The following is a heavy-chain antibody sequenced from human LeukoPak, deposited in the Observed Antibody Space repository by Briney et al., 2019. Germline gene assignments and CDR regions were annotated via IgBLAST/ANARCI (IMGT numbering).Heavy chain of an antibody. CDR1: GFSVNDNY. D-gene: IGHD4-17*01. CDR2: MFPDGRT. CDR3: ARTNPVYGDYDY. V-gene: IGHV3-53*01. Sequence: GGSLRLSCAVSGFSVNDNYMSWVRQAPGMGLQWVSVMFPDGRTYYADSVKGRFTISRDLARNTLLLQMHSLRADDTAVHYCARTNPVYGDYDYWGQGTLVTVSS. J-gene: IGHJ4*02.